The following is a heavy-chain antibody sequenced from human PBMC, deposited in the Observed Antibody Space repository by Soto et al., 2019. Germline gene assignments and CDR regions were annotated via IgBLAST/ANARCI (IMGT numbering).Heavy chain of an antibody. D-gene: IGHD3-3*01. V-gene: IGHV4-38-2*01. CDR3: ARVGYYDFWSGYYGMDV. CDR1: GYSISSGYY. CDR2: IYHSGGT. Sequence: SETLSLTCAVSGYSISSGYYWGWIRQPPGKGLEWIGSIYHSGGTYYNPSLKSRVTISVDTSKNQFSLKLSSVTAADTAVYYCARVGYYDFWSGYYGMDVWGQGTTVT. J-gene: IGHJ6*02.